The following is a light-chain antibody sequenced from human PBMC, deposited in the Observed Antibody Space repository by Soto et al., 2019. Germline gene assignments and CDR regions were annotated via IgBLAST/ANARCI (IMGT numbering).Light chain of an antibody. CDR2: GAS. J-gene: IGKJ1*01. Sequence: IVMTQSPATLSVSPGERATLCCRASQSVASNLAWYQQKPGQAPRLLIYGASTRATGIPARFSGSGSGTEFTLTISSLQSEDFAVYYCQQYNNWTFGQGTKVDIK. CDR3: QQYNNWT. CDR1: QSVASN. V-gene: IGKV3-15*01.